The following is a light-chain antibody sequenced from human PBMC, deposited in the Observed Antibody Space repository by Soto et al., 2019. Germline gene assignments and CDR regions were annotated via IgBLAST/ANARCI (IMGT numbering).Light chain of an antibody. CDR1: QTINKNY. Sequence: EIVLTQSPGTLSLSPGERATLSCRASQTINKNYFAWYQQKPGQAPRPLMYSASSRATGIPDRFSGSGSGTDFTLTISRLEPEDFAVYYCQQYDSSPLTFVGGTKMDIK. CDR2: SAS. CDR3: QQYDSSPLT. V-gene: IGKV3-20*01. J-gene: IGKJ4*01.